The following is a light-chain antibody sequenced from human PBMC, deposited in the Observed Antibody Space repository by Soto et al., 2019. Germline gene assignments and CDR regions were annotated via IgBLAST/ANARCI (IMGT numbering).Light chain of an antibody. Sequence: DIQMTQSPSTLSASVGDRVTFPCRANQSISRWLAWYQQKPGKAPKLLIYDASTLESGVPSRFSGSGSGTEVTLTISSLQPDDLAPYYCQQYMSYSFGQGTKVDI. J-gene: IGKJ1*01. CDR3: QQYMSYS. CDR2: DAS. CDR1: QSISRW. V-gene: IGKV1-5*01.